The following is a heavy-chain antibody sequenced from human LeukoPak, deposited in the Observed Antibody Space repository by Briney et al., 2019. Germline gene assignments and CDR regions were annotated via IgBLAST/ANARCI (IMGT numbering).Heavy chain of an antibody. CDR2: ISGSGGST. J-gene: IGHJ3*02. V-gene: IGHV3-23*01. CDR3: AKDFYSDIVDAFDI. Sequence: GGSLRLSCAASGFTFSNAWMSWVRQAPGKGLEWVSAISGSGGSTYYADSVKGRFTISRDNSKNTLYLQMNSLRAEDTAVYYCAKDFYSDIVDAFDIWGQGTMVTVSS. D-gene: IGHD2-15*01. CDR1: GFTFSNAW.